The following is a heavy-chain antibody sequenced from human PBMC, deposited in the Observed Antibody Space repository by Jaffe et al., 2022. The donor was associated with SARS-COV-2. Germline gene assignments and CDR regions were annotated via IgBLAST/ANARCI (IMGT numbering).Heavy chain of an antibody. CDR1: GFSFSSYG. CDR2: LSTSSGTT. D-gene: IGHD4-17*01. V-gene: IGHV3-48*01. J-gene: IGHJ6*03. Sequence: EVHLVESGGGLAQPGGSLRLSCAASGFSFSSYGMNWVRQAPGKGLEWLSFLSTSSGTTYYADSVKGRFTISGDSGKESLYLQMNSLRAEDTAVYYCARVVYGGNSWSRYYYMDVWGKGTTVTVSS. CDR3: ARVVYGGNSWSRYYYMDV.